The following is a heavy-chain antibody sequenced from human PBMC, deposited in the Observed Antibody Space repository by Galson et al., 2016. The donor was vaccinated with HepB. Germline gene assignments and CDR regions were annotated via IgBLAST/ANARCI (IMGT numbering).Heavy chain of an antibody. CDR1: GSSIISTPW. J-gene: IGHJ5*02. CDR2: VYHKGDT. V-gene: IGHV4-4*02. Sequence: SETLSLTCAVSGSSIISTPWWTWVRQPPQRGLEWIGEVYHKGDTAYNPSLKSRVTISVDTSKNQFSLKLDSVTAADTGIYYCALQLGGNNWFDPWGQGTLVTVSS. D-gene: IGHD3-16*01. CDR3: ALQLGGNNWFDP.